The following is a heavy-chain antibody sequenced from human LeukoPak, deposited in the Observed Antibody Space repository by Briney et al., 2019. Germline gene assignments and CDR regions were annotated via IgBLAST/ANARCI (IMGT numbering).Heavy chain of an antibody. CDR2: ISSSGSTI. J-gene: IGHJ6*02. D-gene: IGHD3-10*01. Sequence: GGSLRLSCAASGFTFSSYEMNWVRQAPGKGLEWVSYISSSGSTIYYADSVKGRFTISRDNAKNSLYLQMNSLRAEDTAVYYCARDRDGLGLLWFGELSSLYGMDVWGQGTLVTVSS. CDR3: ARDRDGLGLLWFGELSSLYGMDV. CDR1: GFTFSSYE. V-gene: IGHV3-48*03.